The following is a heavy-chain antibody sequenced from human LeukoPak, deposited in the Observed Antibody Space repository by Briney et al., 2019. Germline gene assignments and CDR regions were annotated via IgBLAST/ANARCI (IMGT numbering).Heavy chain of an antibody. CDR2: IYYSGST. J-gene: IGHJ6*03. CDR1: GGSISSSSYY. Sequence: KASETLSLTCTVSGGSISSSSYYWGWIRQPPGKGLEWIGSIYYSGSTYYNPSLKSRVTISVDTSKNQFSLKLSSVTAADTAVYYCAIAASHYYYYMDVWGKGTTVTISS. CDR3: AIAASHYYYYMDV. D-gene: IGHD6-6*01. V-gene: IGHV4-39*01.